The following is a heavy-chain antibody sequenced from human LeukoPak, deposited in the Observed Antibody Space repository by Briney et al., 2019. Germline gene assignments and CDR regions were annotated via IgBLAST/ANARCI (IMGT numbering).Heavy chain of an antibody. CDR1: GGTFSSYA. Sequence: GASVKVSCKASGGTFSSYAISWVRQAPGQGLEWMGGIIPIFGTANYAQKFQGRVTITTDESTSTAYMELSSLRSEDTAVYYCASWDGYCSSTSCYTGFDPWGQGTLVTVSS. CDR3: ASWDGYCSSTSCYTGFDP. V-gene: IGHV1-69*05. CDR2: IIPIFGTA. J-gene: IGHJ5*02. D-gene: IGHD2-2*02.